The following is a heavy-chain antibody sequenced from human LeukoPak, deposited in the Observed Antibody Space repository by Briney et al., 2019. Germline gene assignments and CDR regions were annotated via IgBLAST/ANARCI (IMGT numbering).Heavy chain of an antibody. D-gene: IGHD2-15*01. CDR2: IRSKAYGGTI. J-gene: IGHJ4*02. CDR3: TRDPYCRSSSCYWGIDY. CDR1: GFTFGDYA. V-gene: IGHV3-49*04. Sequence: GGSLRLSCTASGFTFGDYAMSWVGQAPGKGLEWVGFIRSKAYGGTIEYAASVKGRFTISRDDSKSIAYLQMNSLKTEDTALYYCTRDPYCRSSSCYWGIDYWGQGTLVTVSS.